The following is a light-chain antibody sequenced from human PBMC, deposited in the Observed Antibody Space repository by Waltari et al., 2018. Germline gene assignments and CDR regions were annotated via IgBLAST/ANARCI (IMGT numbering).Light chain of an antibody. J-gene: IGLJ2*01. CDR1: SSNTGAGNA. V-gene: IGLV1-40*01. CDR2: GNT. CDR3: QSFDSNLNGGVL. Sequence: QSVLTQPPSVSGAPGQRVTISCTRSSSNTGAGNAVHWYQHLPGTAPKLLIYGNTDRPSGVPDRFSGSKSGTSASLAITGLRAEDEGDYYCQSFDSNLNGGVLFGGGTKLTVL.